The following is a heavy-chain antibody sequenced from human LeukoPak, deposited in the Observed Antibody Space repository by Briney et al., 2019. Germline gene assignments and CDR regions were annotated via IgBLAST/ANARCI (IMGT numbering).Heavy chain of an antibody. CDR3: ARAGYGELLSYYFDY. J-gene: IGHJ4*02. Sequence: SETLSLTCTVSGASINSHYWSWIRQPAGKGLEWIGRIYISGSTNYNSSLQSRVTMSVDTSKNQFSLKLTSVTAADTAVYYCARAGYGELLSYYFDYWGQGTLVTVSS. CDR1: GASINSHY. CDR2: IYISGST. D-gene: IGHD3-10*01. V-gene: IGHV4-4*07.